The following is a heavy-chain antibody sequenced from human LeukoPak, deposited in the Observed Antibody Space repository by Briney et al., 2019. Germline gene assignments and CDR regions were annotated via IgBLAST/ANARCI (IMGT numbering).Heavy chain of an antibody. CDR1: GASISGYY. Sequence: SETLSLTCTVSGASISGYYWSWIRQPPGKGLEWIGYVYYSGSTNYNPSLKSRVTMSVDTSKNQFSLKLNSVTAADTAVYYCARGGESHLNWFDPWGQGTLVTVSS. CDR3: ARGGESHLNWFDP. CDR2: VYYSGST. J-gene: IGHJ5*02. V-gene: IGHV4-59*01. D-gene: IGHD2-21*01.